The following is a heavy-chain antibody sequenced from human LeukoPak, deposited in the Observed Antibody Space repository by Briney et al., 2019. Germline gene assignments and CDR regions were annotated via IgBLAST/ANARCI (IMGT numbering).Heavy chain of an antibody. CDR2: INHSGST. CDR3: ARPNHKDHCSSTSCYRYFDY. J-gene: IGHJ4*02. D-gene: IGHD2-2*02. Sequence: PSETLSLTCAVYGGSFSGYYWSWIRQPPGKGLEWIGEINHSGSTNYNPSLKSRVTISVDTSKNQFSLKLSSVTAADTAVYYCARPNHKDHCSSTSCYRYFDYWGQGTLVTASS. V-gene: IGHV4-34*01. CDR1: GGSFSGYY.